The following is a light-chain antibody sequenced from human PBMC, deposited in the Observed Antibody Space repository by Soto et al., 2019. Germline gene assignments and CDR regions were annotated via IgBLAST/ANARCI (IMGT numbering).Light chain of an antibody. V-gene: IGKV1-5*03. Sequence: DIQMTPSPSTLPASVVDRVTITGRASQNINIWVAWYQQKPGKAPKLLICKASALESGVPARFSGSGSGTEFTLTISGLQPDDFATYYCQQYRSYWSFGQGTKVDIK. J-gene: IGKJ1*01. CDR1: QNINIW. CDR3: QQYRSYWS. CDR2: KAS.